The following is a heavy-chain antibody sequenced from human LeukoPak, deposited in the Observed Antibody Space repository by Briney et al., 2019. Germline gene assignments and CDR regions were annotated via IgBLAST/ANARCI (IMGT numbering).Heavy chain of an antibody. D-gene: IGHD3-9*01. CDR3: ARGGSNDDILTGYAITYFDY. V-gene: IGHV4-59*12. CDR2: IYYSGST. Sequence: SETLSLTCTVSGGSISSYYWSWIRQPPGKGLEWIGYIYYSGSTNYNPSLKSRVTISVDTSKNQFSLKLSSVTAADTAVYYCARGGSNDDILTGYAITYFDYWGQGTLVTVSS. J-gene: IGHJ4*02. CDR1: GGSISSYY.